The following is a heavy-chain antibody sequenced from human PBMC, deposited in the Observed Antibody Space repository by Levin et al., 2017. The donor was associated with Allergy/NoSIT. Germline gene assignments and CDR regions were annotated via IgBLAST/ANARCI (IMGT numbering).Heavy chain of an antibody. CDR3: AKAIAVAGTLTAGSDY. J-gene: IGHJ4*02. CDR1: GFTFSSYA. D-gene: IGHD6-19*01. Sequence: HPGGSLRLSCAASGFTFSSYAMSWVRQAPGKGLEWVSAISGSGGSTYYADSVKGRFTISRDNSKNTLYLQMNSLRAEDTALYYCAKAIAVAGTLTAGSDYWGQGTLVTVSP. V-gene: IGHV3-23*01. CDR2: ISGSGGST.